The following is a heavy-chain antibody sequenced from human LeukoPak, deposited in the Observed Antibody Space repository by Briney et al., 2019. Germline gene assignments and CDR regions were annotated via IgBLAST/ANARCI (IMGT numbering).Heavy chain of an antibody. CDR2: ISISSSYI. D-gene: IGHD4-17*01. CDR1: GLTFSSYS. Sequence: ARRSLRLSCAASGLTFSSYSMNFVRQGPGKGLEWVSSISISSSYIYYADSVKGRFTISRDNAKNSLYLQMNSLRAEDTAVHYCAREPTTVTTAFDYWGQGTLVTVSS. V-gene: IGHV3-21*01. J-gene: IGHJ4*02. CDR3: AREPTTVTTAFDY.